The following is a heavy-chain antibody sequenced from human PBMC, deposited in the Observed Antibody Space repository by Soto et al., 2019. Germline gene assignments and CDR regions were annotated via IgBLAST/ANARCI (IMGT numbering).Heavy chain of an antibody. V-gene: IGHV3-15*01. D-gene: IGHD3-10*01. J-gene: IGHJ6*03. CDR1: GFTFSNAW. Sequence: GGSLRLSCAASGFTFSNAWMSWVRQAPGKGLEWVGRIKSKTDGGTTDYAAPVKGRFTISRDDSKNTLYLQMNSLKTEDTAVYYCTTEGGSWFGEDRDYYYYYMDVWGKGTTVTVSS. CDR3: TTEGGSWFGEDRDYYYYYMDV. CDR2: IKSKTDGGTT.